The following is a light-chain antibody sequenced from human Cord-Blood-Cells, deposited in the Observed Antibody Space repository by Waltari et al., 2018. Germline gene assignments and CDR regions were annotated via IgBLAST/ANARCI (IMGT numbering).Light chain of an antibody. CDR2: WAS. V-gene: IGKV4-1*01. Sequence: DILMTQSPDSLAVSLGERATINCKSSQSVLYSSNNKTYLAWYQQKPGQPPKLLIYWASTRESGVPDRFSGSGSVTDFTLTISSLQAEDVAVYYGQQYYSTPDTFGQGTKLEIK. J-gene: IGKJ2*01. CDR1: QSVLYSSNNKTY. CDR3: QQYYSTPDT.